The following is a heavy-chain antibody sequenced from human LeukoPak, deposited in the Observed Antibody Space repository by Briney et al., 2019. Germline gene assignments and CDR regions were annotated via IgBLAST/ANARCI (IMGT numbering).Heavy chain of an antibody. CDR3: ARDKGYSSGWYDGDYYFDY. CDR2: IKQDGSEK. V-gene: IGHV3-7*01. Sequence: GGSLRLSCAASGFTFSSYWMSWVRQAPGKGLEWVANIKQDGSEKYYEDSVRGRFTISRDNAKNTLYLDMNSLRAEDTAVYYCARDKGYSSGWYDGDYYFDYWGQGTLVTVSS. D-gene: IGHD6-19*01. CDR1: GFTFSSYW. J-gene: IGHJ4*02.